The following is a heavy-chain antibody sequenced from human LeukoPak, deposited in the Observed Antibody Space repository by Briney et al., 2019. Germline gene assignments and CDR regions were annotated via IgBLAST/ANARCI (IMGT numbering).Heavy chain of an antibody. V-gene: IGHV1-18*01. CDR1: GYTFTSYG. Sequence: ASVKVSCKASGYTFTSYGISWVRQAPGQGLEWMGWISAYNGNTNYAQKLQGRVTMTTDTSTSTAYMELRSLRSDDTAVYYCARDTWVAGKGGFYYYYYYMDVWGKGTTVTVSS. CDR2: ISAYNGNT. CDR3: ARDTWVAGKGGFYYYYYYMDV. J-gene: IGHJ6*03. D-gene: IGHD6-19*01.